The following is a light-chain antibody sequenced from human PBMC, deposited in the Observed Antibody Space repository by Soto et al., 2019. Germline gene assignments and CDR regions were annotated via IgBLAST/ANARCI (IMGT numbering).Light chain of an antibody. CDR3: QVWEITTDHYV. J-gene: IGLJ1*01. CDR1: NIGSKR. Sequence: SYELTQPPSVSVAPEKTARLTCGGDNIGSKRVHWYRQKPGQAPVLVIYYDSDRPSGIPERFSGSNSGNTATLTINRVEAGDEADYYCQVWEITTDHYVFGTGTKLTVL. V-gene: IGLV3-21*01. CDR2: YDS.